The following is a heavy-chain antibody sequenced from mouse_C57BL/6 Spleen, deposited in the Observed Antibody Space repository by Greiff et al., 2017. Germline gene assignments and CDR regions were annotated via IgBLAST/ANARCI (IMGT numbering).Heavy chain of an antibody. CDR3: ARDNYEYDGDRYFEV. V-gene: IGHV5-16*01. Sequence: EVMLVESEGGLVQPGRSMKLSCTASGFTFSDYYMAWVRQVPEKGLEWVANINYDGSSTYYLDSLKSRFIISRDNAKNILYLQMSSLKSEATATYDCARDNYEYDGDRYFEVWGTGTTVTVSS. D-gene: IGHD2-4*01. CDR1: GFTFSDYY. CDR2: INYDGSST. J-gene: IGHJ1*03.